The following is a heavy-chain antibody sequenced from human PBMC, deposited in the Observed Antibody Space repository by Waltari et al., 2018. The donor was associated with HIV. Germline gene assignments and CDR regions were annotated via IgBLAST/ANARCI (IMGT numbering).Heavy chain of an antibody. V-gene: IGHV7-4-1*02. J-gene: IGHJ4*02. Sequence: QVQLVQSGSELKKPGASVKVSCKASGYTFTNYAMNWVRQAPGQGLEWMGWINTNTGNPTYAQGFTGRFVFSLDTSVSTTYLQISSLKAEDTAVYYCATYLGWAVAGTGGFFDYWGQGTLVTVSS. CDR2: INTNTGNP. CDR1: GYTFTNYA. CDR3: ATYLGWAVAGTGGFFDY. D-gene: IGHD6-19*01.